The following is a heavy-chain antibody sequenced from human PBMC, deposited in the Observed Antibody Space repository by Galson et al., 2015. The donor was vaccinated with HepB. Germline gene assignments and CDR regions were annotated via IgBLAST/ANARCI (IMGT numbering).Heavy chain of an antibody. D-gene: IGHD3-3*01. J-gene: IGHJ6*03. CDR2: ISYDGSNK. Sequence: SLRLSCAASGFTFSSYGMHWVRQAPGKGLEWVAVISYDGSNKYYADSVKGRFTISRDNSKNTLYLQMNSLRAEDTAVYYCAKDLRVQKYYYYMDVWGKGTTVTVSS. V-gene: IGHV3-30*18. CDR3: AKDLRVQKYYYYMDV. CDR1: GFTFSSYG.